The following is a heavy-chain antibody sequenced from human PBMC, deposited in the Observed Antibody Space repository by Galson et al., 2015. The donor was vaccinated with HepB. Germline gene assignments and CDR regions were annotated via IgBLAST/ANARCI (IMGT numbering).Heavy chain of an antibody. CDR1: GFTYSCHA. CDR2: ICDSGGIT. CDR3: AEARYCGSTICYSWFWFDP. D-gene: IGHD2-2*01. Sequence: SLRLSCAASGFTYSCHAISWVRQAPGKGLEWVLAICDSGGITYYADSVKRRFTISRDNSKSTPYLQMNGLGTDDPFVYYCAEARYCGSTICYSWFWFDPWGQGTLVTVSS. J-gene: IGHJ5*02. V-gene: IGHV3-23*01.